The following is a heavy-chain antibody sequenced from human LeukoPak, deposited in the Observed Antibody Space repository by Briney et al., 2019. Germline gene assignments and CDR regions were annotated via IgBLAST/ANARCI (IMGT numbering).Heavy chain of an antibody. CDR1: GGSISSGDYY. CDR2: IYYSGST. J-gene: IGHJ4*02. CDR3: ARSCRGGTSCYSI. V-gene: IGHV4-30-4*01. D-gene: IGHD2-2*02. Sequence: PSETLSLTCTVSGGSISSGDYYWSWIRQPPGKGLEWIGYIYYSGSTYYNPSLKSRVTISVDTSKNQFSLKLSSVTAADTAVYYCARSCRGGTSCYSIWGQGTLVTVSS.